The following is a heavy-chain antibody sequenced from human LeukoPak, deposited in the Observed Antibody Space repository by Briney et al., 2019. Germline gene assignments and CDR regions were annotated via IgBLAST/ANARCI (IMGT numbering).Heavy chain of an antibody. CDR1: GGSFSGYY. CDR2: INHSGST. CDR3: ARGLSIFGIDP. J-gene: IGHJ5*02. D-gene: IGHD3-3*01. Sequence: SQTMSLTCPVYGGSFSGYYWSWIRQPPGKGLEWIGEINHSGSTNYNPSLKSRVTISVDTPKNQFSLKLGSVTAADPAVIYCARGLSIFGIDPWGQGTLVTVSS. V-gene: IGHV4-34*01.